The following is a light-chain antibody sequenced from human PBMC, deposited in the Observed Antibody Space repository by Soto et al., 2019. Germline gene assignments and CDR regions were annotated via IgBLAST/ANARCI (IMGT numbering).Light chain of an antibody. CDR3: HQRSTWART. CDR1: QGIRND. J-gene: IGKJ4*01. V-gene: IGKV1-17*01. Sequence: DIQNTQSPASLPAAVEGRVTSTSRASQGIRNDLGWYQQKPGKAPKRLIYVASSLQSGVPSRFSGSGSGTEFTLTISSLQPEDFAVYNCHQRSTWARTFGGGTKVDIK. CDR2: VAS.